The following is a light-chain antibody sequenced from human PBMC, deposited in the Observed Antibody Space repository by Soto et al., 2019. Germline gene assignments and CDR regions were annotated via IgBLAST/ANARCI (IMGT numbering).Light chain of an antibody. CDR2: GNS. V-gene: IGLV1-40*01. CDR1: SSNIGAGYD. CDR3: QSYDSSLSGSLVV. Sequence: QAVVTQPPSVSGAPGQRVTISCTGSSSNIGAGYDVHWYQQLPGTAPKLLIYGNSNRPSGVPDRFSGSKSGTSASLAITGLQAEDEADYYCQSYDSSLSGSLVVFGGGTKVTVL. J-gene: IGLJ2*01.